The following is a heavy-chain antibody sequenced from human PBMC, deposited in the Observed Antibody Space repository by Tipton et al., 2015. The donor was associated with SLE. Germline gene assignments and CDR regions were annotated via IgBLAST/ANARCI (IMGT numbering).Heavy chain of an antibody. V-gene: IGHV4-39*07. CDR3: ARARYNWNPSDFDY. CDR2: IYYSGST. CDR1: GGSISSSSYY. Sequence: TLSLTCTVSGGSISSSSYYWGWIRQPPGKGLEWIGSIYYSGSTYYNPSLKSRVTISVDTSKNQFSLKLSSVTAADTAVYYCARARYNWNPSDFDYWGQGTLVTVSS. J-gene: IGHJ4*02. D-gene: IGHD1-20*01.